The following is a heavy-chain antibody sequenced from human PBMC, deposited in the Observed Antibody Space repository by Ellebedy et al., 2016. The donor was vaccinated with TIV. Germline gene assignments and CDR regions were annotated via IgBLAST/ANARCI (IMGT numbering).Heavy chain of an antibody. CDR3: ARGVDY. Sequence: GESLKISCAASGFTFSSYAMHWVRQAPGKGLEWVSSIGRRGASTYYADSVKGRFTISRDNAKKSLFLQMSSLRFEDTAVYYCARGVDYWGQGTLVSVSS. CDR1: GFTFSSYA. CDR2: IGRRGAST. J-gene: IGHJ4*02. V-gene: IGHV3-21*01.